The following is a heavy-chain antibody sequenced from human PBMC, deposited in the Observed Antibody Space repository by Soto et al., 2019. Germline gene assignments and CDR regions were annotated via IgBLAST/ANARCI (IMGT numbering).Heavy chain of an antibody. D-gene: IGHD6-13*01. V-gene: IGHV3-33*01. CDR1: GFTFSSYG. CDR2: IWYDGSNK. J-gene: IGHJ4*02. Sequence: GGSLRLSCAASGFTFSSYGMHWVRQAPGKGQEWVAVIWYDGSNKYYADSVKGRFTISRDNSKNTLYLQMNSLRAEDTAVYYCARNGLQQRADFDNWGQGTLVTVSS. CDR3: ARNGLQQRADFDN.